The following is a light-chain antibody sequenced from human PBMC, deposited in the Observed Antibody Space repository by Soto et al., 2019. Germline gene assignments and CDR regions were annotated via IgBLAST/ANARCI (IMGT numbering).Light chain of an antibody. CDR1: SSDVGGYDY. V-gene: IGLV2-14*01. Sequence: QSALTQPASVSGSPGQSVTISCTGTSSDVGGYDYVSWYQHHPGKAPKLVIYDVTYRPSGVSDRFSGSKSANTASLTISGLQAEYEADYYFSSYTSSSTYVFGTGTKLTVL. CDR2: DVT. CDR3: SSYTSSSTYV. J-gene: IGLJ1*01.